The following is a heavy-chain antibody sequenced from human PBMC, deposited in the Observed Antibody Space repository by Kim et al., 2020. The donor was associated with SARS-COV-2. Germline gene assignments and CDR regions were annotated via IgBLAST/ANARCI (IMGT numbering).Heavy chain of an antibody. Sequence: SETLSLTCTVSGGSISSGGYYWSWIRQHPGKGLEWIGYIYYSGSTYYNPSLKSRVTISVDTSKNQFSLKLSSVTAADTAVYYCARGAYYDILTGPPSLWGQGTLVTVSS. D-gene: IGHD3-9*01. CDR3: ARGAYYDILTGPPSL. V-gene: IGHV4-31*03. J-gene: IGHJ4*02. CDR2: IYYSGST. CDR1: GGSISSGGYY.